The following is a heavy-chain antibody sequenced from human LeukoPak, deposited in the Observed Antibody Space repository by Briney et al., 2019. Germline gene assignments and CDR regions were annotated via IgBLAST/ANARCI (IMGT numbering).Heavy chain of an antibody. CDR1: GCTFNGHW. J-gene: IGHJ4*01. CDR3: AREWYDYGGDSEGY. Sequence: PGGSLRLSCVGSGCTFNGHWLTWVRQVPGRGLEGVASIKEDGRQAYYMDSVRDRFIISRDNSKKSLYLQMNSLRFEDTAVYYCAREWYDYGGDSEGYWGQGTLVSVSS. D-gene: IGHD4-23*01. CDR2: IKEDGRQA. V-gene: IGHV3-7*01.